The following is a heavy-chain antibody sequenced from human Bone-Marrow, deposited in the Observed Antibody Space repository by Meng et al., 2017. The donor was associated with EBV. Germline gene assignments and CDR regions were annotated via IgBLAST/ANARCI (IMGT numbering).Heavy chain of an antibody. Sequence: QLQLPESGSGLVKPSQTLSLTCAVSGGSISSGGYSWSWIRQPPGKGLEWIGYIYHSGSTYYNPSLKSRVTISVDRSKNQFSLKLSSVTAADTAVYYCVSSDCSSTSCYPRYWGQGTLVTVSS. D-gene: IGHD2-2*01. CDR2: IYHSGST. J-gene: IGHJ4*02. CDR1: GGSISSGGYS. V-gene: IGHV4-30-2*01. CDR3: VSSDCSSTSCYPRY.